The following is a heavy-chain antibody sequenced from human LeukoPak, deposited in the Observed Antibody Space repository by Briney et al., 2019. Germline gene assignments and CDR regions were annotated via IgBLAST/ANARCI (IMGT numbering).Heavy chain of an antibody. CDR2: LSKGKNT. V-gene: IGHV3-23*05. CDR1: AFTFGIYS. D-gene: IGHD3-3*02. CDR3: AKGPGGVGPGRLNIFGVVHY. Sequence: PGRCLRLSFVPAAFTFGIYSIGSASQLPREWLELVASLSKGKNTTDTASVKGRFTISRDSAKNRLYLQMRNLRVDDTAVYYRAKGPGGVGPGRLNIFGVVHYWGQGTLVTVSP. J-gene: IGHJ4*02.